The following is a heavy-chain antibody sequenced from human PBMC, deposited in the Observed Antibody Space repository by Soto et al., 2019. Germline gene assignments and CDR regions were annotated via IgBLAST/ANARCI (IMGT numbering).Heavy chain of an antibody. Sequence: QVQLVESGGGVVQPGRSLRLSCAASGFTFSSYGMHWVRQAPGKGLEWVAVISYDGSNKYYADSVKGRFTISRDNSKNTLYLQMNSLRAEDTAVYYCAKEVEVTDDYWGQGTLVIVSS. CDR2: ISYDGSNK. D-gene: IGHD2-21*02. CDR3: AKEVEVTDDY. V-gene: IGHV3-30*18. J-gene: IGHJ4*02. CDR1: GFTFSSYG.